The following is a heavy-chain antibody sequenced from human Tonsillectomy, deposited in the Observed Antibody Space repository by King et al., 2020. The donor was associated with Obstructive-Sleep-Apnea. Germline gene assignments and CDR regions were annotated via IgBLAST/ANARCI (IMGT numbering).Heavy chain of an antibody. Sequence: EVQLVESGGGLVKPGGSLRLSCAASGFTFSNAWMSWVRQAPGKGLEWVGRIKRKTDGGMTDYAAPVKGRFTISRDDSKNTLYLQMNSLITEDTAADYCSTDRMYYDTLTGDDTMDVWGQGTTVTVSS. D-gene: IGHD3-9*01. CDR1: GFTFSNAW. CDR3: STDRMYYDTLTGDDTMDV. V-gene: IGHV3-15*01. CDR2: IKRKTDGGMT. J-gene: IGHJ6*02.